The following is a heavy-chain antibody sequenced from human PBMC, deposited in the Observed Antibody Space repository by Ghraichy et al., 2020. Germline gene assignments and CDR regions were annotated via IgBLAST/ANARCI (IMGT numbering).Heavy chain of an antibody. CDR3: ARHPWAPYYDFWSWLSSDAFDI. J-gene: IGHJ3*02. V-gene: IGHV4-39*01. Sequence: SETLSLTCTVSGGSISSSSYYWCWIRQPPGKGLEWIGSIYYSGSTYYNPSLKSRVTISVDTSKNQFSLKLSSVTAADTAVYYCARHPWAPYYDFWSWLSSDAFDIWGQGTMVNVSS. D-gene: IGHD3-3*01. CDR2: IYYSGST. CDR1: GGSISSSSYY.